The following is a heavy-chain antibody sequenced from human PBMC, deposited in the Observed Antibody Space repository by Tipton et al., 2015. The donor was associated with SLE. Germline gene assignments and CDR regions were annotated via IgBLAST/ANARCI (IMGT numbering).Heavy chain of an antibody. J-gene: IGHJ4*02. CDR1: GGSISSYS. Sequence: TLSLTCSVSGGSISSYSWSWIRQPAGKGVEWIGRIYTSGTTDYSSSLKGRITISVDMSKNQFYLRLSSVTAADAAVYYCARGYPMDHWGQGKLVTVSS. CDR3: ARGYPMDH. V-gene: IGHV4-4*07. CDR2: IYTSGTT. D-gene: IGHD6-13*01.